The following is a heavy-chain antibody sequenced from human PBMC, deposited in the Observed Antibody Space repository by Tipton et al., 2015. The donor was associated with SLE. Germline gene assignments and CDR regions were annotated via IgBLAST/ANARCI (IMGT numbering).Heavy chain of an antibody. V-gene: IGHV4-34*01. CDR2: IDHSENT. Sequence: TLSLTCAVYGGAFSNYYWNWIRQPPGKGLEWIGEIDHSENTNYNPSLKSRITISVDTSKNKFSLKVDSVTAADTAVYYCARRGYEILTGYHSYFDFWGQGTLLTVSS. CDR3: ARRGYEILTGYHSYFDF. D-gene: IGHD3-9*01. CDR1: GGAFSNYY. J-gene: IGHJ4*02.